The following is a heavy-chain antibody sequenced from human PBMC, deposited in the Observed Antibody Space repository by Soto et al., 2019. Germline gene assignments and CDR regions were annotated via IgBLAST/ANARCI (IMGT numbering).Heavy chain of an antibody. CDR2: ISSNGGST. CDR1: GFTFSSYA. CDR3: VYSSSWYYYYYGMDV. V-gene: IGHV3-64D*08. D-gene: IGHD6-13*01. Sequence: GVSLRLSCSASGFTFSSYAMHWVRQAPGKGLEYVSAISSNGGSTYYADSVKGRFTISRDNSKNTLYLQMSSLRAEDTAVYYCVYSSSWYYYYYGMDVWGQGTTVTVSS. J-gene: IGHJ6*02.